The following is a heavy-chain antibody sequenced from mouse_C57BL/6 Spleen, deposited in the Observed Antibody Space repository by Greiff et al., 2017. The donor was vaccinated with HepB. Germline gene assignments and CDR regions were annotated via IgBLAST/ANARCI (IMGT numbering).Heavy chain of an antibody. CDR2: IRFKSDNYAT. V-gene: IGHV6-3*01. CDR3: TGEQYLWYFDV. Sequence: EVMLVESGGGLVQPGGSMKLSCVASGFTFSNYWMNWVRQSPEKGLEWVAQIRFKSDNYATNDEESVKGRFTIARDDSKSSVYLQINSLRAEDAGFYDCTGEQYLWYFDVWGTGTTVTVSS. J-gene: IGHJ1*03. D-gene: IGHD5-1-1*01. CDR1: GFTFSNYW.